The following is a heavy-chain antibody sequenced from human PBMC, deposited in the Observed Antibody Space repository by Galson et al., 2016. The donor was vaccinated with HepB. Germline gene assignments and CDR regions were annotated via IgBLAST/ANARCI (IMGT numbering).Heavy chain of an antibody. J-gene: IGHJ5*01. V-gene: IGHV3-15*05. Sequence: SLTFSGAASGFTFSNAGLSWVRQAPWKGLEWVGRMKRKTDGGTTDYASPVKGRFTISRDDPKNTMYLKMNSLNIEDTAVYYCTTEGGYGTAMHWFDSWGQGTLVTVSS. D-gene: IGHD1-1*01. CDR3: TTEGGYGTAMHWFDS. CDR2: MKRKTDGGTT. CDR1: GFTFSNAG.